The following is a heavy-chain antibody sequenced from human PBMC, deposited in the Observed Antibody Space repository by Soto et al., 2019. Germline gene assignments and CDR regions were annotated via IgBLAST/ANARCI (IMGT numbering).Heavy chain of an antibody. Sequence: QITLKESGPTLVKPTQTLTLTCTFSGFSLSTSGVGVGWIRQPPGKALDWLALIYWDDDKRYSPSLKSRLTITKDTSQNQLVLTMTNMDPVDTATYYCAHSVGWTPWGPVPPYCYYGMDVWGQGTTVTVSS. J-gene: IGHJ6*02. V-gene: IGHV2-5*02. D-gene: IGHD3-16*01. CDR3: AHSVGWTPWGPVPPYCYYGMDV. CDR1: GFSLSTSGVG. CDR2: IYWDDDK.